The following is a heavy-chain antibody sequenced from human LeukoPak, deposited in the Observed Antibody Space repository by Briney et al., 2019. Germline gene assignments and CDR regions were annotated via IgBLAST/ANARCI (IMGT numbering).Heavy chain of an antibody. CDR1: GYTFTSYY. J-gene: IGHJ4*02. CDR3: AREFWAHQYGGKTPGGDY. V-gene: IGHV1-46*01. D-gene: IGHD5-12*01. CDR2: INPSGGST. Sequence: VKVSCKASGYTFTSYYMHWVRQAPGQGLEWMGIINPSGGSTSYAQKFQGRVTMTRDTSTSTVYMELSSLRSEDTAVYYCAREFWAHQYGGKTPGGDYWGQGTLVTVSS.